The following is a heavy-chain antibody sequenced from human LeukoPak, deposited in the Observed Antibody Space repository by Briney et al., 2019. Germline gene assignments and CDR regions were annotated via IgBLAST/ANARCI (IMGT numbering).Heavy chain of an antibody. CDR1: GGSISSYY. Sequence: SETLSLTCTVSGGSISSYYWSWIRQPPGKGLEWIGSIYYSGSTYYNPSLKSRVTISVDTSKNQFSLKLSSVTAADTAVYYCARDGGVVGATKPLDYWGQGTLVTVSS. D-gene: IGHD1-26*01. CDR3: ARDGGVVGATKPLDY. CDR2: IYYSGST. V-gene: IGHV4-39*07. J-gene: IGHJ4*02.